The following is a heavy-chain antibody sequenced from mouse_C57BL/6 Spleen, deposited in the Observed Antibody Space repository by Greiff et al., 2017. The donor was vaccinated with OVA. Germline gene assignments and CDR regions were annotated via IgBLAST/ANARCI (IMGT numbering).Heavy chain of an antibody. Sequence: VKLMESGPELVKPGASVKISCKASGYAFSSSWMNWVKQRPGKGLEWIGRIYPGDGDTNYNGKFKGKATLTADKSSSTAYMQLSSLTSEDSAVYFCARITTVVGYFDVWGTGTTVTVSS. CDR1: GYAFSSSW. CDR2: IYPGDGDT. J-gene: IGHJ1*03. D-gene: IGHD1-1*01. V-gene: IGHV1-82*01. CDR3: ARITTVVGYFDV.